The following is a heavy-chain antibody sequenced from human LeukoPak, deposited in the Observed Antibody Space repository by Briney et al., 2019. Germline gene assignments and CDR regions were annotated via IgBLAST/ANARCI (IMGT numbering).Heavy chain of an antibody. J-gene: IGHJ4*02. Sequence: PGGSLRLSCVASGFSFSSYWMAWVRQAPGKGLEWVANIKYDGTHKFYADSVKGRFTISRDNAKNSLFLEMNSLRADDTAVYFCASSHDSSGNDWGQGTLVAVSS. CDR1: GFSFSSYW. CDR2: IKYDGTHK. D-gene: IGHD3-22*01. V-gene: IGHV3-7*01. CDR3: ASSHDSSGND.